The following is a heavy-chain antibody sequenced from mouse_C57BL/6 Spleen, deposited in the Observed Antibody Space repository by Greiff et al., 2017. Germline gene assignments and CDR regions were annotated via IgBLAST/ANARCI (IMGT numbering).Heavy chain of an antibody. J-gene: IGHJ4*01. CDR1: GYTFTSYW. V-gene: IGHV1-50*01. Sequence: VQLQQSGAELVKPGASVKLSCKASGYTFTSYWMQWVKQRPGQGLEWIGEIDPSDSYTNYNQKFKGKATLTVDTSSSTAYMQLSSLTSEDSAVYYCARRTTVGYAMDYWGQGTSVTVSS. D-gene: IGHD1-1*01. CDR2: IDPSDSYT. CDR3: ARRTTVGYAMDY.